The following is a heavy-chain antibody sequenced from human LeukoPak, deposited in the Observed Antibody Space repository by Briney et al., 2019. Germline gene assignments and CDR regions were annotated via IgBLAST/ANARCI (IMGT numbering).Heavy chain of an antibody. CDR1: GFTFSSCA. D-gene: IGHD6-13*01. J-gene: IGHJ4*02. CDR3: AKDVQRFSSSWYYFDS. CDR2: IGVSGATT. Sequence: GGSLRLSRAASGFTFSSCAMSWVRQAPAKGLEWLSGIGVSGATTYYADSVKGRFTISRDNSKNTLYLQMNSLRGEDTAVYYCAKDVQRFSSSWYYFDSWGQGTLVTVSS. V-gene: IGHV3-23*01.